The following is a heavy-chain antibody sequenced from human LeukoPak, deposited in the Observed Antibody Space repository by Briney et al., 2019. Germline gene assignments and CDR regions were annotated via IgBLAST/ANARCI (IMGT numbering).Heavy chain of an antibody. CDR3: ARVVYATGYNWFDP. Sequence: PGGSLRLSCAASGFTFSSYSMNWVRQAPAKGMEWISSISSSRSYIYYADSVKSRFTISRDNAKNSLYLQMNSLRAEDTAVYYCARVVYATGYNWFDPWGQGTLVTVSS. V-gene: IGHV3-21*01. CDR1: GFTFSSYS. CDR2: ISSSRSYI. J-gene: IGHJ5*02. D-gene: IGHD2-8*01.